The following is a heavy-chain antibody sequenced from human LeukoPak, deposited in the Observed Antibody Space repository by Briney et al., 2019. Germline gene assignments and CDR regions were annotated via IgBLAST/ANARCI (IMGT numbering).Heavy chain of an antibody. CDR3: ARHGHHGDHDY. Sequence: SETLSLTCTVSGGXISSSTLYWGWIRQPPGKGLEWIGSVHYSGSTSYNQSLKSRVTISVDTSKNQFSLKLTSVTAADTAVYYCARHGHHGDHDYWGQGTLVTVSS. CDR1: GGXISSSTLY. D-gene: IGHD2-21*02. CDR2: VHYSGST. V-gene: IGHV4-39*01. J-gene: IGHJ4*02.